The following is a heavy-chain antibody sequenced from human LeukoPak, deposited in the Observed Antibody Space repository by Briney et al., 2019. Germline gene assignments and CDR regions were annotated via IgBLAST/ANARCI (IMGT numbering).Heavy chain of an antibody. CDR1: GYTFTSYD. CDR3: ARGIPAAAGGNWFDP. CDR2: MNPSSGNT. V-gene: IGHV1-8*01. D-gene: IGHD6-25*01. J-gene: IGHJ5*02. Sequence: GASVKVSCKASGYTFTSYDINWVRQATGQGLEWMGWMNPSSGNTGYAQKFQGRVTMTRNTSISTAYMELSSLRSEDTAVYYCARGIPAAAGGNWFDPWGQGTLVTVSS.